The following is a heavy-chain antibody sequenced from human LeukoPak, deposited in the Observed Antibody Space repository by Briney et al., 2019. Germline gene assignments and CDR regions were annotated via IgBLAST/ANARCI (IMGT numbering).Heavy chain of an antibody. J-gene: IGHJ5*02. D-gene: IGHD2-8*01. CDR1: GYTFTSYY. Sequence: ASVKVSCKASGYTFTSYYMHWVRQAPGQGLEWMGIINPSGGSTSYAQKFQGRVTMTRDTSTSTVYMEPSSLRSEGTAVYYCARLYGNWFDPWGQGTLVTVSS. CDR3: ARLYGNWFDP. CDR2: INPSGGST. V-gene: IGHV1-46*01.